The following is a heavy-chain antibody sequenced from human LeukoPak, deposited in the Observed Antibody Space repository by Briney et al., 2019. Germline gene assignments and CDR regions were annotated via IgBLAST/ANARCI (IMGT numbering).Heavy chain of an antibody. CDR1: GFTFSSYA. Sequence: GGSLRLSCAASGFTFSSYAMSWVRQAPGKGLEWVSAISGSGGSTYYADSVKGRFTISRDNSKNTLYLQMNSLRAEDTAVYYCAKYMVRGVIRPDYYDYWGQGTLVTVSS. CDR3: AKYMVRGVIRPDYYDY. V-gene: IGHV3-23*01. CDR2: ISGSGGST. J-gene: IGHJ4*02. D-gene: IGHD3-10*01.